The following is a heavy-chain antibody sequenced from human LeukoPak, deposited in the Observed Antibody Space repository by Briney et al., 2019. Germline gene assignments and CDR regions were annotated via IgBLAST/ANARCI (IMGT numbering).Heavy chain of an antibody. Sequence: ASVKVSCKASGYTFTSYGISWVRQAPGQGLEWMGWISAYNGNTNYAQKLQGRVTMTTDTSTSTAYMELRSLRSDDTAVYYCARGPTYYYDSRGLFDYWGQGTLVTVSS. CDR2: ISAYNGNT. CDR3: ARGPTYYYDSRGLFDY. D-gene: IGHD3-22*01. CDR1: GYTFTSYG. V-gene: IGHV1-18*01. J-gene: IGHJ4*02.